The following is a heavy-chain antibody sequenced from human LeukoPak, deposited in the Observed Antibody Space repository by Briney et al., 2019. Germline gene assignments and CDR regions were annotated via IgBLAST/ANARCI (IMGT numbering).Heavy chain of an antibody. J-gene: IGHJ4*02. D-gene: IGHD3-22*01. CDR1: GGSVSSGGYY. Sequence: SQTLSLTCTVSGGSVSSGGYYWSWIRQPAGKGLEWIGRIYTSGSTNYNPSLKSRVTISGDTSKNQFSLRLSSVTAADTAVYYCARASYSYDINGWVPFDYWGQGTLVTVSS. V-gene: IGHV4-61*02. CDR2: IYTSGST. CDR3: ARASYSYDINGWVPFDY.